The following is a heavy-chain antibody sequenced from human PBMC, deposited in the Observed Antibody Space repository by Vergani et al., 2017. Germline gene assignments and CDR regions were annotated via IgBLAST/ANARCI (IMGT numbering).Heavy chain of an antibody. V-gene: IGHV4-59*01. CDR2: IYYSGST. Sequence: QVQLQESGPGLVKPSETLSLTCTVSGGSISSYYWSWIRQPPGKGLEWIGYIYYSGSTNYNTSLKSRVTISVDTSKNQFSLKLSSVTAADTAVYYCAREIAAAGQPSNWFDPWGQGTLVTVSS. J-gene: IGHJ5*02. D-gene: IGHD6-13*01. CDR3: AREIAAAGQPSNWFDP. CDR1: GGSISSYY.